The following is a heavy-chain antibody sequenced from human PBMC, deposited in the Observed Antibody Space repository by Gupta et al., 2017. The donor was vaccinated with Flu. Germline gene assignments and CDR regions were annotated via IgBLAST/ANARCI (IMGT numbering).Heavy chain of an antibody. D-gene: IGHD3-16*01. V-gene: IGHV3-73*01. Sequence: QAPGKGQEGVGRMRAKVNNYATSYAASVKGRFIISRDDLKNTSYLQMNSLKTDDTAVYYCSIPLGELPGRSDFWGQGSRVTVSS. CDR3: SIPLGELPGRSDF. J-gene: IGHJ4*02. CDR2: MRAKVNNYAT.